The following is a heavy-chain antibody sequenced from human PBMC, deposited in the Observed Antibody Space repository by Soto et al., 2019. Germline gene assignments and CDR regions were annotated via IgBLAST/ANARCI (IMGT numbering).Heavy chain of an antibody. CDR2: ISGSGGST. J-gene: IGHJ4*02. CDR3: AKDLNFCGGDCYSGFSDY. Sequence: GTLRVSAADSGFTFSSYAMTWVRQAPGKGLEWVSAISGSGGSTYYADSVKGRFTISRDNSKNTLYLKMNSLRAEDTAVYYCAKDLNFCGGDCYSGFSDYWGQGTLVTV. CDR1: GFTFSSYA. V-gene: IGHV3-23*01. D-gene: IGHD2-21*02.